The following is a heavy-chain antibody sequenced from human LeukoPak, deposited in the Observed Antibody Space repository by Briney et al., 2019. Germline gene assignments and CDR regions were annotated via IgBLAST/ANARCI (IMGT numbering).Heavy chain of an antibody. CDR1: GFTFSSYE. Sequence: GGSLRLSCAASGFTFSSYEMNGVRQASGKGLEWVSYISSSGSTIYYADSVKGRFTISRDNAKNSLYLQMNSLRAEDTAVYYCARYSSGWTASYNWFDPWGQGTLVTVSS. J-gene: IGHJ5*02. CDR3: ARYSSGWTASYNWFDP. CDR2: ISSSGSTI. D-gene: IGHD6-19*01. V-gene: IGHV3-48*03.